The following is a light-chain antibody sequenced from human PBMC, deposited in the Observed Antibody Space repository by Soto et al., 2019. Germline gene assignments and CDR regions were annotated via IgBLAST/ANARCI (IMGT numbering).Light chain of an antibody. J-gene: IGLJ3*02. V-gene: IGLV2-11*01. CDR1: SSDIGGSNY. CDR3: CSYAGSYTPWV. Sequence: QSALTQPRSVSGSPGQSVTISCTGTSSDIGGSNYVSWYQQHPGKAPKLMIYDVSKRPSGVPDRFSGSKSGNTASPTISGLQAEHEADYYCCSYAGSYTPWVFGGGTKLTVL. CDR2: DVS.